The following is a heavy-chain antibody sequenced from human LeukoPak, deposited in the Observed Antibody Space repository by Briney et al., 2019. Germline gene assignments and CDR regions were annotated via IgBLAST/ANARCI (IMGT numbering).Heavy chain of an antibody. CDR2: IKTKTEGETT. J-gene: IGHJ4*02. CDR1: GFTSGNAW. V-gene: IGHV3-15*01. Sequence: GGSLRLSCAASGFTSGNAWMSWVRQAPGKGLEWVGRIKTKTEGETTDYAAPVKGRFTVSRDDPKNTLYLQMNSLKTEDTAVYYCATVQAGSNSEPFDYWGQGTLVTVSS. CDR3: ATVQAGSNSEPFDY. D-gene: IGHD1-26*01.